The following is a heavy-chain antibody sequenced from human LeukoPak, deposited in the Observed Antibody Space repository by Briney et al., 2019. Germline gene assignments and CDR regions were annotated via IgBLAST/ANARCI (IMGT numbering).Heavy chain of an antibody. J-gene: IGHJ6*03. D-gene: IGHD6-19*01. CDR1: GFTFSSYS. CDR3: ARDKAGGTPNYYYSMDV. CDR2: ITISSSYT. V-gene: IGHV3-21*01. Sequence: GGSLRPSCAASGFTFSSYSMNWVRQAPGRGLEWVSSITISSSYTYYADSVKGRFTISRDNARNSLYLQMYSLRAEDTAVYYCARDKAGGTPNYYYSMDVWGKGTTVTVSS.